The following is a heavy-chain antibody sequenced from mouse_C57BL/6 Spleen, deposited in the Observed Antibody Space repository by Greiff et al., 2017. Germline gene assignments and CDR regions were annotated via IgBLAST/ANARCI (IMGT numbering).Heavy chain of an antibody. D-gene: IGHD2-4*01. J-gene: IGHJ4*01. CDR2: IDPSDSET. CDR1: GYTFTSYW. V-gene: IGHV1-52*01. CDR3: ARRMLYYDYDGYAMDY. Sequence: QVQLQQPGAELVRPGSSVKLSCKASGYTFTSYWMHWVKQRPIQGLEWIGNIDPSDSETHYNQKFKDKDTLTVDKSSSTAYMQLSSLTSEDSAVYYCARRMLYYDYDGYAMDYWGQGTSVTVSS.